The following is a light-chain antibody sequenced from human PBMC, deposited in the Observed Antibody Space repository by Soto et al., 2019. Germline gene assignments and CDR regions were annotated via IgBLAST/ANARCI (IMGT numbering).Light chain of an antibody. CDR1: QSVNRL. J-gene: IGKJ5*01. Sequence: EIVMTQSPATLSVSPGERATLSCRASQSVNRLLAWYQQKPGQAPRLLIYDASNRATGIPARFNGSGSGTDFTLTISSLEPEDFAVYFCQQRSKWPPITFGQGTRLRL. CDR2: DAS. CDR3: QQRSKWPPIT. V-gene: IGKV3-11*01.